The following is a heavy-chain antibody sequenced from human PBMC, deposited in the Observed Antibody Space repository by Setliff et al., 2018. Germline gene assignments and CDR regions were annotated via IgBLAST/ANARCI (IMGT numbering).Heavy chain of an antibody. J-gene: IGHJ4*02. D-gene: IGHD3-3*01. CDR1: GGSISSSSYY. CDR3: ARERMYYNFWSGYSDY. V-gene: IGHV4-39*07. CDR2: IYYSGST. Sequence: PSETLSLTCTVSGGSISSSSYYWGWIRQHPGKGLEWIGSIYYSGSTYYNPSLKSRVTISVDTSKNQFSLKLSSVTAADTAVYYCARERMYYNFWSGYSDYWGQGTLVTVSS.